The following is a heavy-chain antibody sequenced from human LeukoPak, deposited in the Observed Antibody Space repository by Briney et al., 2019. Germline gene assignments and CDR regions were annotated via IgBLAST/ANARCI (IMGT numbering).Heavy chain of an antibody. CDR2: ISGSGGST. D-gene: IGHD3-10*01. J-gene: IGHJ4*02. Sequence: PGGSLRLSCAASGFTFSTYAMNWVRQAPGKGLEWVSTISGSGGSTYYADSVKGRFTISRDNSKNTLYLQMDSLRAEDTAVYYCARDREVRFFDYWGQGTRVTVSS. CDR3: ARDREVRFFDY. V-gene: IGHV3-23*01. CDR1: GFTFSTYA.